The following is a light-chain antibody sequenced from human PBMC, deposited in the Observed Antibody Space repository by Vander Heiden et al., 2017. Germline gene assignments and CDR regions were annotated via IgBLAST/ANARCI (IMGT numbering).Light chain of an antibody. J-gene: IGKJ5*01. CDR2: DAS. Sequence: EIFLTQSPATLSLSPGERATLSCRASQSIGNYLAWYQQKPGQAPRLLIYDASDRATGIPARFSGSGSGPDFTLTISSLEPEDFAGYYCHHLGAFGPGTRTGNK. V-gene: IGKV3-11*01. CDR3: HHLGA. CDR1: QSIGNY.